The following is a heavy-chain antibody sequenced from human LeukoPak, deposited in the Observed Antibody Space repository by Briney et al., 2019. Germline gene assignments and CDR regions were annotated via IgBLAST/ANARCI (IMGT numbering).Heavy chain of an antibody. J-gene: IGHJ5*02. CDR2: IYYSGST. V-gene: IGHV4-30-4*01. CDR3: AREGYSGSGGYNWFDP. CDR1: GDSISSGDYY. D-gene: IGHD5-12*01. Sequence: PSETLSLTCTVSGDSISSGDYYWSWIRQPPGKGLEWIGYIYYSGSTYYNPSPKSRVTISVDTSKNQFSLKLSSVTAADTAVYYCAREGYSGSGGYNWFDPWGQGTLVTVSS.